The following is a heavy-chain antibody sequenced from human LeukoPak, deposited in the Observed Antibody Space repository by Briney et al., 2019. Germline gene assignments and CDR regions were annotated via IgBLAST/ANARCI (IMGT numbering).Heavy chain of an antibody. CDR1: GGTFSSYA. D-gene: IGHD2-15*01. CDR2: IIPIFGTA. Sequence: SVKVSCKASGGTFSSYAISWVRQAPGQGLEWTGGIIPIFGTANYAQKFQGRVTITADESTSTAYMELSSLRSEDTAVYYCARLSTLGYCSGGSCDNYYYYYGMDVWGKGTTVTVSS. CDR3: ARLSTLGYCSGGSCDNYYYYYGMDV. V-gene: IGHV1-69*13. J-gene: IGHJ6*04.